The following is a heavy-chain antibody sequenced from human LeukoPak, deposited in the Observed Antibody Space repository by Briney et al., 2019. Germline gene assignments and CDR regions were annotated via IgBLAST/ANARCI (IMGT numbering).Heavy chain of an antibody. CDR3: ARVGSGSRQDYYYYGLDV. Sequence: PSETLSLTCVVSGYSISSGYHWAWVRQPPGKGLEWIASIYHSGSTYYNPSLKSRVTISVDTSKNQFSLNFNSVTAADTAVYYCARVGSGSRQDYYYYGLDVWGKGTTVTVSS. J-gene: IGHJ6*04. CDR2: IYHSGST. D-gene: IGHD3-10*01. CDR1: GYSISSGYH. V-gene: IGHV4-38-2*01.